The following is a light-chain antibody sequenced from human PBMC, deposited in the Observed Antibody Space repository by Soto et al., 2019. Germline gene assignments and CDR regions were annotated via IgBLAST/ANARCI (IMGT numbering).Light chain of an antibody. CDR3: QEYSKWPLFT. V-gene: IGKV3-15*01. J-gene: IGKJ3*01. CDR1: QSVGRN. Sequence: VVTQSPGILSVSPGDRATLSCRASQSVGRNLAWYQQKPGQAHTLLIYAASTRATGLPARFSGSGSGTDFTLTISSLQSEDFAVYYCQEYSKWPLFTFGPGTRVD. CDR2: AAS.